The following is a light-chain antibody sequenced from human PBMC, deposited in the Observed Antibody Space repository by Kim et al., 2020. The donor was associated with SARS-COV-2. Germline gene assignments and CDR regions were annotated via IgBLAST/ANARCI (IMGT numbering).Light chain of an antibody. V-gene: IGKV1-39*01. J-gene: IGKJ4*01. Sequence: GDIVTITRRTSQNIRTYLNWYQQRPGKAPKLLIYASSSLQSEVPSLFSGSGSGADFTLTIAGLQADDFATYHCQQTYSNPPTFGGGTKVDIK. CDR2: ASS. CDR3: QQTYSNPPT. CDR1: QNIRTY.